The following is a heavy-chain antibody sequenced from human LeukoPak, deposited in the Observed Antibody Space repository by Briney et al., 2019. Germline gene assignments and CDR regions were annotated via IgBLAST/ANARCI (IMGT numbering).Heavy chain of an antibody. CDR1: GFTVRSTY. V-gene: IGHV3-66*01. D-gene: IGHD6-6*01. CDR2: LYIGSST. CDR3: ARGFEYSSP. J-gene: IGHJ5*02. Sequence: GGSLSLSCAASGFTVRSTYMSWVRQAPGKGLEWVSLLYIGSSTSYAGSVKGRFTISRDNAKNSLHLQMNSLRAKDTAVYYCARGFEYSSPWGQGTLVTVSS.